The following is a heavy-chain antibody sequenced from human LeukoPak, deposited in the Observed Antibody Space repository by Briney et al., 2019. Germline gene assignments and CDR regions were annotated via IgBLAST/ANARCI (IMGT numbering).Heavy chain of an antibody. CDR1: GGSISSGGYY. D-gene: IGHD3-22*01. V-gene: IGHV4-31*03. J-gene: IGHJ4*02. Sequence: SETLSLTCTVSGGSISSGGYYWSWIRQHPGKGLEWIGYIYYSGSTYYNPSLKSRVTISVDTSKNQFSRKLSSVTAADTAVYYCARGKMKTYYYDSSGYYYFDYWGQGTLVTVSS. CDR3: ARGKMKTYYYDSSGYYYFDY. CDR2: IYYSGST.